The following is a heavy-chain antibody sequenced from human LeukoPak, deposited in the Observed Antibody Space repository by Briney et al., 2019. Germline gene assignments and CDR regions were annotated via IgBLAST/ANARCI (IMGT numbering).Heavy chain of an antibody. J-gene: IGHJ4*02. Sequence: VASVRVSCKVSGYTLTELSMHWVRQAPGTGLEWMGGFDPEDGETIYAQKFQGRVTMTEDTSTDTAYMELSSLRSEDTAVYYCATTIAAAGTLNFDYWGQGTLVTVSS. D-gene: IGHD6-13*01. CDR2: FDPEDGET. CDR3: ATTIAAAGTLNFDY. CDR1: GYTLTELS. V-gene: IGHV1-24*01.